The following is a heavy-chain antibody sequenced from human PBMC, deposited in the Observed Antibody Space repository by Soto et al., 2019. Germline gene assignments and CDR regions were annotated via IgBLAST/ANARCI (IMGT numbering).Heavy chain of an antibody. CDR2: VFYSGTT. CDR1: GDSISNGDYY. V-gene: IGHV4-39*01. J-gene: IGHJ5*02. D-gene: IGHD2-2*02. CDR3: ARVSQRMWCSSDGCYTGWFDP. Sequence: KPSETLSLTCTVSGDSISNGDYYWGWIRQPPGKGLQWIGSVFYSGTTFYNPSLDSRLTISIDTSTNQFSLRLRSVTAADTALYFCARVSQRMWCSSDGCYTGWFDPWGQGTLVTVSS.